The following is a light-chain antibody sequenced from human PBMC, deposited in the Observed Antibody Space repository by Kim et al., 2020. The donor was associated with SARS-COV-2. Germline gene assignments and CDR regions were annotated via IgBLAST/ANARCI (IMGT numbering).Light chain of an antibody. V-gene: IGKV1-12*01. J-gene: IGKJ1*01. CDR2: AAS. CDR3: QNAKSVTWT. Sequence: DIQMTQSPSSVSASVGDRVTITCRASQGISSWVAWYQQKPGKAPKLLIYAASSLQSGVPSRFSGSGSGTEFTLTISSLQPEDFATYYCQNAKSVTWTFGQGTTVDI. CDR1: QGISSW.